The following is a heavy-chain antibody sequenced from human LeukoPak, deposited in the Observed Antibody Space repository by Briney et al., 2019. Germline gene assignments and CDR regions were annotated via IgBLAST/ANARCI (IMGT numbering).Heavy chain of an antibody. J-gene: IGHJ5*02. CDR1: GGSISSYY. D-gene: IGHD5/OR15-5a*01. CDR2: IYYSGST. V-gene: IGHV4-59*01. Sequence: PSETLSLTCTVSGGSISSYYWSWIRQPPGKGLEWIGYIYYSGSTNYNSSLKSRVTISVDTSKNQFSLKLSSVTAADTAVYYCARVSVAFDPWGQGTLVTVSS. CDR3: ARVSVAFDP.